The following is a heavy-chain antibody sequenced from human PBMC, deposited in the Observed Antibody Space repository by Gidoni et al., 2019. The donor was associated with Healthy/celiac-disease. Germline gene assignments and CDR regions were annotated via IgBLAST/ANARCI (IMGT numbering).Heavy chain of an antibody. V-gene: IGHV4-59*01. D-gene: IGHD3-3*01. CDR2: IYYRGST. J-gene: IGHJ3*02. Sequence: QVQLQESGPGLVKPSETLSLTCTVSGGSISSYYWSWIRQPPGKGLEWIGYIYYRGSTNYNPSLKSRVTISVDTSKNQFSLKLSSVTAADTAVYYCARDTVYDFWSGYRSGAFDIWGQGTMVTVSS. CDR3: ARDTVYDFWSGYRSGAFDI. CDR1: GGSISSYY.